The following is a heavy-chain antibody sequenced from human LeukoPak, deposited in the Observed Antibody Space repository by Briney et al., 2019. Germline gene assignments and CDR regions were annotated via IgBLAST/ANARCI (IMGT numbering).Heavy chain of an antibody. Sequence: GGSLRLSCAASGFTFSSYEMNWVRQAPGKGLEWVSYISSSGSTIYYADSVKGRFTISRDNAKNTLYLQMNSLRAEDTAVYYCARAERSAWFGELPDNSGQRTLFTVSS. J-gene: IGHJ4*02. V-gene: IGHV3-48*03. CDR1: GFTFSSYE. D-gene: IGHD3-10*01. CDR2: ISSSGSTI. CDR3: ARAERSAWFGELPDN.